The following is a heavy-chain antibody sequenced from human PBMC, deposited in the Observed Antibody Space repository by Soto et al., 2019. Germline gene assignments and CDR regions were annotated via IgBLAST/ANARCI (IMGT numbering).Heavy chain of an antibody. Sequence: SETLSLTCTVSGGSISSYYWSWIRQPPGKGLEWIGYIYYSGSTNYNPSLKSRVTISVDTSKSQFSLKLTSVTAADSSVFYFARQTNFRGNNRFFDYWGQGTLVTVSS. V-gene: IGHV4-59*08. CDR2: IYYSGST. D-gene: IGHD1-20*01. J-gene: IGHJ4*02. CDR3: ARQTNFRGNNRFFDY. CDR1: GGSISSYY.